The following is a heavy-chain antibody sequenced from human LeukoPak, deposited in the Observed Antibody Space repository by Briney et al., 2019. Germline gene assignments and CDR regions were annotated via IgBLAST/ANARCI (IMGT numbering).Heavy chain of an antibody. Sequence: PSQTLSLTCTVSGGSISSGSYYWSWIRQPAGKGLEWIGRIYTSGSTNYNPSLKSRVTMSVDTSKNQFSLKLSSVTAADTAVYYCASTPERYSYGTGDMDYWGQGTLVTVSS. CDR1: GGSISSGSYY. J-gene: IGHJ4*02. V-gene: IGHV4-61*02. D-gene: IGHD5-18*01. CDR2: IYTSGST. CDR3: ASTPERYSYGTGDMDY.